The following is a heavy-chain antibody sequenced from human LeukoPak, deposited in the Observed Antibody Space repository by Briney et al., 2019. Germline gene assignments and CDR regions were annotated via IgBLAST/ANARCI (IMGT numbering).Heavy chain of an antibody. CDR3: ARDPGGSSNYYYYGMDV. J-gene: IGHJ6*02. CDR1: GFTFSSYA. D-gene: IGHD1-26*01. V-gene: IGHV3-64*01. CDR2: ISSNGGST. Sequence: GGSLRLSCAASGFTFSSYAMHWVRQALGKGLEYVSAISSNGGSTYYANSVKGRFTISRDNSKNTLYLQMGSLRAEDMAVYYCARDPGGSSNYYYYGMDVWGQGTTVTVSS.